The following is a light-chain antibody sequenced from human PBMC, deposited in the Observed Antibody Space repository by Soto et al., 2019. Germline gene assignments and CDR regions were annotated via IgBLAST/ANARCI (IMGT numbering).Light chain of an antibody. CDR2: GAS. Sequence: EIVLTQSPGTLSLSPGERATLSCRASQSVTSNSLAWFQQIPGQAPRLLIYGASNRATGIPARFSGCGSGTDVSLTISSLEPEDFAVYYCLQRSNWLTFGGGTKVDIK. CDR3: LQRSNWLT. J-gene: IGKJ4*01. V-gene: IGKV3D-20*02. CDR1: QSVTSNS.